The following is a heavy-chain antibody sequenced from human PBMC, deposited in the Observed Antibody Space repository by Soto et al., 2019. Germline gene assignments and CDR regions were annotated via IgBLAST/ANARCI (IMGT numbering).Heavy chain of an antibody. CDR2: ISGTGGGS. CDR3: VRRYCSGGSCSHMDV. Sequence: GESLRLSCAASGFIVTNYDMYWVRQPPGKGLEYVSIISGTGGGSYYADSVKGRFAISRDNSKNTLYLQMGSLRAEDTAVYYCVRRYCSGGSCSHMDVWGKGTTVTVSS. V-gene: IGHV3-64*02. CDR1: GFIVTNYD. J-gene: IGHJ6*03. D-gene: IGHD2-15*01.